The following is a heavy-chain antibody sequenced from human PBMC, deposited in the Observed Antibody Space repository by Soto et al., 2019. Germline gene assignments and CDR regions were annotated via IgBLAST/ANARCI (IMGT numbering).Heavy chain of an antibody. CDR2: ITSSSITI. J-gene: IGHJ3*02. V-gene: IGHV3-48*02. CDR1: GFTFSSYA. D-gene: IGHD2-15*01. Sequence: HPGGSLRLSCAASGFTFSSYAMNWVRQAPGKGLEWVSYITSSSITIYYADSVKGRFTVSRDNAKNSFYLQMNSLRDEDTAVYYCARVYCSGVNCYLGTFDIWGQGTMVTVSS. CDR3: ARVYCSGVNCYLGTFDI.